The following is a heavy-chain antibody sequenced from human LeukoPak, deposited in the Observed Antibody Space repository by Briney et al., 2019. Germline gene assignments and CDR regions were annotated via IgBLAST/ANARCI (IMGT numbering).Heavy chain of an antibody. D-gene: IGHD5-12*01. CDR1: GFTFSNYA. CDR3: ARALRYSGYGGMTYGMDV. J-gene: IGHJ6*02. Sequence: PGGSLRLSCAASGFTFSNYALHWVRQAPGKGLEWVAVISYDGNSENAADSVKGRFTISRDNSKNTVSLEMNSLRAEDTAVYYCARALRYSGYGGMTYGMDVWGQGTTVTVSS. V-gene: IGHV3-30*04. CDR2: ISYDGNSE.